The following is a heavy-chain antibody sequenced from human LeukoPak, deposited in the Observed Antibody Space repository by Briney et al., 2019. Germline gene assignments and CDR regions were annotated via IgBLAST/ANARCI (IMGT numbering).Heavy chain of an antibody. CDR3: AKGSGYYYYYMDV. Sequence: GGSLRLSCAASGFTFSSYALIWVRQAPGKGLDGVSAISGSGGSTYYADSVKGRFTISRDNSKNTLYLQMNSLRAEDTAVYYCAKGSGYYYYYMDVWGKGTTVTVSS. J-gene: IGHJ6*03. CDR1: GFTFSSYA. V-gene: IGHV3-23*01. D-gene: IGHD3-10*01. CDR2: ISGSGGST.